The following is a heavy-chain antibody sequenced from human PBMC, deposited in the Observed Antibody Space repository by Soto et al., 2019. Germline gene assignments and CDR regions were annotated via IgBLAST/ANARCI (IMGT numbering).Heavy chain of an antibody. CDR2: ISASSGTV. CDR3: ARGWYGSGWFFDF. J-gene: IGHJ4*02. V-gene: IGHV3-48*01. Sequence: GGSLRLSCAASGFTFSNYNMNWVRQPPGKGLEWVSYISASSGTVYYADSVRGRVTILRDNAQTSLYLQMYSLRAEDTAGYYWARGWYGSGWFFDFWGQGTLVTVSS. D-gene: IGHD6-19*01. CDR1: GFTFSNYN.